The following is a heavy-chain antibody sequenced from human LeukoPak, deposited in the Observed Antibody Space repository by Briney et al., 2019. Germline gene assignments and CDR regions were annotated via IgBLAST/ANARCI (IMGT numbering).Heavy chain of an antibody. Sequence: GASVKVSCKASGYTFTGYYMHWVRQARGQGLEWMGWINPNSGDTHYAQKFQGRVTMTRDTSVSTAYMDLSSLRSDDTAVYYCAIPPRGVAVAGAMGYWGQGTLVTVSS. CDR1: GYTFTGYY. CDR3: AIPPRGVAVAGAMGY. CDR2: INPNSGDT. J-gene: IGHJ4*02. D-gene: IGHD6-19*01. V-gene: IGHV1-2*02.